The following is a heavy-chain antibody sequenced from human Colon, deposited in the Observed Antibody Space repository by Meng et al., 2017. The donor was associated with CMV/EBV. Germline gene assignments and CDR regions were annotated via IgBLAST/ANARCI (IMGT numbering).Heavy chain of an antibody. CDR2: ISTSGSTV. D-gene: IGHD3-10*01. Sequence: GESLKISCSASGFPLSDYYIMWIRQAPGKGLEYVAYISTSGSTVYYADSVMGRLTISRDNINNVVTLHMTSLRGDDAGVYYCARGNTGGDFYFFGLDHWGQGTTVTVSS. CDR1: GFPLSDYY. CDR3: ARGNTGGDFYFFGLDH. J-gene: IGHJ6*02. V-gene: IGHV3-11*01.